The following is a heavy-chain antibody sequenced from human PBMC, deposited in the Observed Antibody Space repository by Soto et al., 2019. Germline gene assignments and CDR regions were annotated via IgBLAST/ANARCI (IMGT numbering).Heavy chain of an antibody. CDR3: ARDGGYCSGGSRYASYYYYYMDV. Sequence: GGSLRLSCAASGFTFSSYGVHWVRQAPGKGLEWVAVIWYDGSNKYYADSVKGRFTISRDNSKNTLYLQMNSLRAEDTAVYYCARDGGYCSGGSRYASYYYYYMDVWGKGTTVTVSS. CDR2: IWYDGSNK. J-gene: IGHJ6*03. CDR1: GFTFSSYG. V-gene: IGHV3-33*01. D-gene: IGHD2-15*01.